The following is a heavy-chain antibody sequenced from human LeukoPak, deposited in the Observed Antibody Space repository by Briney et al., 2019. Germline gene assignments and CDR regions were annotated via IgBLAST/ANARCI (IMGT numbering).Heavy chain of an antibody. D-gene: IGHD3-22*01. CDR2: IYLSGST. CDR3: VGNGYYSVDY. J-gene: IGHJ4*02. Sequence: KTSETLSLTCSVSGGSISSNWWSWVRQSPGKGLEWIGEIYLSGSTNYNPSLKSRVTISIDQSKSQFSLKLSSVTAADTAVYYCVGNGYYSVDYWGQGTLVTVSS. V-gene: IGHV4-4*02. CDR1: GGSISSNW.